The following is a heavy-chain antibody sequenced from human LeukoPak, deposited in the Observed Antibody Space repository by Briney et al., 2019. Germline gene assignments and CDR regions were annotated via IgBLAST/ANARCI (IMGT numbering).Heavy chain of an antibody. D-gene: IGHD3-22*01. CDR1: GFTFSSYA. CDR2: ISSNGGST. Sequence: GGSLRLSCAASGFTFSSYAMHWVRQAPGKGLEYVSAISSNGGSTYYANSVKGRFTISRDNSKNTLYLQMGSLRAEDMAVYYCARVLGGYDYWGQGTLVTVSS. J-gene: IGHJ4*02. V-gene: IGHV3-64*01. CDR3: ARVLGGYDY.